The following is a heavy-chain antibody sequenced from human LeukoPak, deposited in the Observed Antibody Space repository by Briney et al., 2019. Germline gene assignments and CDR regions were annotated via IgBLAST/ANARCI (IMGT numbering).Heavy chain of an antibody. D-gene: IGHD2-2*01. CDR2: VSYSGTT. CDR3: AKLTCSSTFCPLDY. Sequence: SETLSFTCTVSGGSISSSSFFWAWIRQPPGKGLEWIGTVSYSGTTYYSPSLKSRVTISVDTSKNQFSLRLTSVTAADTALYYCAKLTCSSTFCPLDYWGQGTLVTVSS. V-gene: IGHV4-39*01. CDR1: GGSISSSSFF. J-gene: IGHJ4*02.